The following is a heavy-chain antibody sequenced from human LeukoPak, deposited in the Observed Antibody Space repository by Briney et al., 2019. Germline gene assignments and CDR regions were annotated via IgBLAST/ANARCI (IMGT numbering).Heavy chain of an antibody. CDR2: IYYSGST. D-gene: IGHD6-19*01. V-gene: IGHV4-39*01. CDR1: GGSIGSSSYY. Sequence: SETLSLTCTVSGGSIGSSSYYWGWIRQPPGKGLEWIGSIYYSGSTYYNPSLKSRVAISVDTSKNQFSLKLSSVTAADTAVYYCARHPLGQWLPREFQHWGQGTLVTVSS. CDR3: ARHPLGQWLPREFQH. J-gene: IGHJ1*01.